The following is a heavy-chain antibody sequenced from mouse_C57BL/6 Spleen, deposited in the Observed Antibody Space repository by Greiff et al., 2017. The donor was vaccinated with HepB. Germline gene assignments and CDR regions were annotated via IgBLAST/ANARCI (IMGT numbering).Heavy chain of an antibody. CDR3: ARTGRDYGPMDY. CDR1: GYAFSSSW. D-gene: IGHD1-1*01. Sequence: KQSGPELVKPGASVKISCQASGYAFSSSWMNWVKQRPGKGLEWIGRIYPGDGDTNYNGKFKGKATLTADKSSSTAYMQLSSLTSEDSAVYFCARTGRDYGPMDYWGQGTSVTVSS. J-gene: IGHJ4*01. V-gene: IGHV1-82*01. CDR2: IYPGDGDT.